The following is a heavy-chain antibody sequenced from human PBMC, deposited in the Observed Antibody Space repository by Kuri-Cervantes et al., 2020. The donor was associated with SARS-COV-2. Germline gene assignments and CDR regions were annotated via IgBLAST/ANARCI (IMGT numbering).Heavy chain of an antibody. CDR2: INTATGNT. CDR1: GYTFTGYY. J-gene: IGHJ3*02. CDR3: AREVGYCDSGRCYGLDAFDI. Sequence: ASVKVSCKASGYTFTGYYMHWVRQAPGQGLEWMGWINTATGNTHYSQKFQGGVTITRDTAASTEYMDLNSLRSEDTAVYYCAREVGYCDSGRCYGLDAFDIWGQGTMVTVSS. V-gene: IGHV1-3*04. D-gene: IGHD2-2*01.